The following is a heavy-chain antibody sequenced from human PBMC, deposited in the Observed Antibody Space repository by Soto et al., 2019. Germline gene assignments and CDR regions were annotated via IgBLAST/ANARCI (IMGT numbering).Heavy chain of an antibody. Sequence: SETLSLTCTVSGGSISSGGYYWSWIRQHPGKGLEWIGYIYYSGSTYYNPSLKSRVTISVDTSKNQFSLKLSSVTAADTAVYYCATGGITGTLGAFDIWGQGTMVTVSS. CDR2: IYYSGST. CDR1: GGSISSGGYY. CDR3: ATGGITGTLGAFDI. V-gene: IGHV4-31*03. J-gene: IGHJ3*02. D-gene: IGHD1-7*01.